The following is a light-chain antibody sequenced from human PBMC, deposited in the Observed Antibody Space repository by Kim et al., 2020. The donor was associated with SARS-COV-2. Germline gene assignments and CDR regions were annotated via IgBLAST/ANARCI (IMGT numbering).Light chain of an antibody. CDR3: SSYSTSRTVV. Sequence: QSALTQPASVSGSPGQSIAISCTGTSSDVAAYDYVSWYQQHPGKAPKLIIFDVNRRPSGVSDRFSGSKSGNTASLTISGLQADDEADYYCSSYSTSRTVVFGGGTQLTVL. J-gene: IGLJ2*01. V-gene: IGLV2-14*03. CDR2: DVN. CDR1: SSDVAAYDY.